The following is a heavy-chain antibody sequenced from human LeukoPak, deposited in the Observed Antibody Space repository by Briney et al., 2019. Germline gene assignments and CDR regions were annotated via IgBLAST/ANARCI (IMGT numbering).Heavy chain of an antibody. J-gene: IGHJ4*02. CDR1: GFTFSSYW. CDR3: ARRPDYYDSSGYLDY. D-gene: IGHD3-22*01. V-gene: IGHV3-48*04. CDR2: ISSSGSTI. Sequence: GGSLRLSCAASGFTFSSYWMSWVRQAPGKGLEWVSYISSSGSTIYYADSVKGRFTISRDNAKNSLYLQMNSLRAEDTAVYYCARRPDYYDSSGYLDYWGQGTLVTVSS.